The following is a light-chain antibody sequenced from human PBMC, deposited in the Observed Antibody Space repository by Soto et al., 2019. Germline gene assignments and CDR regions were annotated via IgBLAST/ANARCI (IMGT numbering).Light chain of an antibody. V-gene: IGKV1-27*01. CDR2: AAY. J-gene: IGKJ4*01. CDR3: QKYNNAPLT. CDR1: QDISTY. Sequence: DIQMTQAPFSLSASVGDRVTITCRARQDISTYLAWYQQKPGKVPKLLISAAYTLQSGVPSRFSGSGSGTDFTLTISSLQPEDVATYYCQKYNNAPLTFGGGIKVEIK.